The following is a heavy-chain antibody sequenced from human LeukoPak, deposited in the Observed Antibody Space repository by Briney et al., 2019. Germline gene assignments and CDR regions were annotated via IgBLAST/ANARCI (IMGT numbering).Heavy chain of an antibody. J-gene: IGHJ4*02. Sequence: PETLSLTCTVSGGSISSSSYYWGWIRQPPGKGLEWIGSIYYSGSTYYNPSLKSRVTISVDTSKNQFSLKLSSVTAADTAVYYCARGDGVSRYCYDSSGYYYYWGQGTLVTVSS. CDR3: ARGDGVSRYCYDSSGYYYY. CDR2: IYYSGST. D-gene: IGHD3-22*01. V-gene: IGHV4-39*07. CDR1: GGSISSSSYY.